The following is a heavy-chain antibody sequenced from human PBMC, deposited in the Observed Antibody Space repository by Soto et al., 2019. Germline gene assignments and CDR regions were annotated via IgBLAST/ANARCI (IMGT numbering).Heavy chain of an antibody. J-gene: IGHJ6*03. D-gene: IGHD2-2*01. CDR3: ARGYQLLNYYYMDV. CDR2: THHSGST. Sequence: PSETLSLTCAVYGWSFSGYYWSWIRQPPGKGLEWIGETHHSGSTNYNPSLKSRVTISVDTSKNQFSLKLSSVTAADTAVYYCARGYQLLNYYYMDVWGKGTTVTVSS. CDR1: GWSFSGYY. V-gene: IGHV4-34*01.